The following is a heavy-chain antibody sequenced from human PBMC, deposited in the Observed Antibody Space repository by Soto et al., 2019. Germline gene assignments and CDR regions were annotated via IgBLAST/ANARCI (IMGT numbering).Heavy chain of an antibody. CDR2: IIPIFGTA. V-gene: IGHV1-69*01. CDR3: ARKGWAADRDDLNFDY. CDR1: GGPFTGYA. J-gene: IGHJ4*02. Sequence: QVQLVQSGAEVKKPGSSVKVSCKASGGPFTGYAISWVRQPPGQGLEWMGGIIPIFGTANYAQKFQGRVTITADESTSTAYMELSSLRSEDTAVYYCARKGWAADRDDLNFDYWGQGTLVTVSS. D-gene: IGHD1-26*01.